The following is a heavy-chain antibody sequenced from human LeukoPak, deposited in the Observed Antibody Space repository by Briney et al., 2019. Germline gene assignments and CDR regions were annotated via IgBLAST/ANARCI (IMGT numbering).Heavy chain of an antibody. CDR1: GYSFTSYW. D-gene: IGHD3-3*01. Sequence: GESPKTSCKGSGYSFTSYWIGWVRQMPGKGLEWMGIIYPGDSDTRYSPSFQGQVTISADKSISTAYLQWSSLRASDTAMYYCARHDAPGSGYYLYWGQGTLVTVSS. J-gene: IGHJ4*02. V-gene: IGHV5-51*01. CDR2: IYPGDSDT. CDR3: ARHDAPGSGYYLY.